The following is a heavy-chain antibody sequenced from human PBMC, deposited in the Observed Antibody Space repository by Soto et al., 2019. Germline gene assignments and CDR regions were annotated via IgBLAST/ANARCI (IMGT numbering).Heavy chain of an antibody. CDR1: GYTYTSYA. Sequence: QVQLVQSGAEVKKPGASVKVSCKASGYTYTSYAMHWVRQAPGQRLEWMGWINAGNGNTKYSQKFQGRVTITRDTSASTAYMEVSSLRSEDTAVYYCAGDGYSSSSPVRSGDGYWGQGTLDTVSS. CDR2: INAGNGNT. D-gene: IGHD6-6*01. J-gene: IGHJ4*02. CDR3: AGDGYSSSSPVRSGDGY. V-gene: IGHV1-3*01.